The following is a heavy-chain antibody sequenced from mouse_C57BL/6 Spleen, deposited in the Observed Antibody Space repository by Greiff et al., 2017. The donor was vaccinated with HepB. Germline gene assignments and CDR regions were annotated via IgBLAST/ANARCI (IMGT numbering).Heavy chain of an antibody. CDR3: ANRGEDDRGFDY. D-gene: IGHD2-12*01. CDR1: GYTFTDYY. Sequence: EVQLQQSGPVLVKPGASVKMSCKASGYTFTDYYMHWVKQSHGKSLEWIGVINPYNGGTSYNQKFKGKATLTVDKSSSTAYMELNSLTSEDSAVYYCANRGEDDRGFDYWGQGTTLTVSS. V-gene: IGHV1-19*01. CDR2: INPYNGGT. J-gene: IGHJ2*01.